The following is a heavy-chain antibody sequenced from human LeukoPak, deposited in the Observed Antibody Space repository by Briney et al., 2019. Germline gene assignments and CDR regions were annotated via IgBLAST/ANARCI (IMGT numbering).Heavy chain of an antibody. CDR1: GFTSDDYG. V-gene: IGHV3-20*04. CDR3: ARGGITIFGGIIYQDY. D-gene: IGHD3-3*01. CDR2: INWNGRST. J-gene: IGHJ4*02. Sequence: GGSLRLSCAASGFTSDDYGMSWVRQAPGKGLEWVSGINWNGRSTAYADSVKGRFTISRDNAKNSLYLQMNSLRAEDTAFYYCARGGITIFGGIIYQDYWGQGTLVTVSS.